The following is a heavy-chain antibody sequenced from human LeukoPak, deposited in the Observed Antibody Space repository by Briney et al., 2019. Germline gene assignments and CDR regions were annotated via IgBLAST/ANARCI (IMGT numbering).Heavy chain of an antibody. CDR3: ARVGRGGYYYYMDV. J-gene: IGHJ6*03. Sequence: SETLSLTCSVSGGSISGYYWSWIRQPAGNGLEWIGRMYTSGGAYYKPPLRSRVTMSVDTSKDQISLEVQSVTAADTAVYYCARVGRGGYYYYMDVWGKGTTVTVSS. CDR2: MYTSGGA. CDR1: GGSISGYY. V-gene: IGHV4-4*07. D-gene: IGHD3-16*01.